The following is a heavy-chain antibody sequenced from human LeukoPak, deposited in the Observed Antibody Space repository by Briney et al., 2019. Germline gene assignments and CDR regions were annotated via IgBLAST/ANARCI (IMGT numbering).Heavy chain of an antibody. CDR3: ARVGDHFHWNLDL. D-gene: IGHD3-3*02. CDR2: IYSGATT. Sequence: PGGSLRLSCAASGFTLSTYYMNWVRHAPGKGLEWVSIIYSGATTYYADSVKGRFTISRDTSKNTVSLQMNSLRADDTAVYFCARVGDHFHWNLDLWGRGTLVTVSS. V-gene: IGHV3-53*01. CDR1: GFTLSTYY. J-gene: IGHJ2*01.